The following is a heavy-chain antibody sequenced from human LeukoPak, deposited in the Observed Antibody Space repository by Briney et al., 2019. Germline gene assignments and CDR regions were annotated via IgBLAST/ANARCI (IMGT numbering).Heavy chain of an antibody. CDR1: GFNFGPYY. CDR2: ISAGSTYT. J-gene: IGHJ4*02. CDR3: AREFYGQFDS. V-gene: IGHV3-11*06. D-gene: IGHD4-17*01. Sequence: PGGSLRLSCAASGFNFGPYYMAWIRQAPGTGLAWVSSISAGSTYTHYADSVEGRFTISRDAAQSSVFLLINNLRAEDTGFYYCAREFYGQFDSWGQGTLVTVSS.